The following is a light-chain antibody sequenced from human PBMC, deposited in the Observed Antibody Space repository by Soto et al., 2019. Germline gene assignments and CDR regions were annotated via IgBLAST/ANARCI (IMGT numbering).Light chain of an antibody. CDR2: AAS. CDR1: RGITYY. Sequence: DIQMTQSPSSLSASVGDRVTITCRASRGITYYLAWFQQKPGKAPKSLIYAASTLQNGVPSRFSGRGSGTDFTLTSNSLQPDDFATYYCQQYNRYPLTFGQGTRLEIK. CDR3: QQYNRYPLT. J-gene: IGKJ5*01. V-gene: IGKV1-16*01.